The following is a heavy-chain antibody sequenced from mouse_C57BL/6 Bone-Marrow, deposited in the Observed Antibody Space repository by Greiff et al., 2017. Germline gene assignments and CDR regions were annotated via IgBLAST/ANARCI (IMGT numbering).Heavy chain of an antibody. V-gene: IGHV1-54*01. D-gene: IGHD2-4*01. Sequence: QVQLQQSGAELVRPGTSVKVSCKASGYAFTNYLIEWVKQRPGQGLEWIGVINPGSGGTHYNEKFKGKATLTSDKSSSTAFMQLSSLTSEESAVYFGARGGLRLYFDYWGQGTTLTVSA. CDR3: ARGGLRLYFDY. J-gene: IGHJ2*01. CDR2: INPGSGGT. CDR1: GYAFTNYL.